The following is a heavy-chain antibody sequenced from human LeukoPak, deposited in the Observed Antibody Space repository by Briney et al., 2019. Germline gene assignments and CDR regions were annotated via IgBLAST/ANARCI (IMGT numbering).Heavy chain of an antibody. CDR2: IYYSGST. Sequence: PSETLSLTCTVSGGSISSYYWSWIRQPPGKGLEWIGYIYYSGSTNYNPSLKSRVTISVDTSKNQFSLKLSSVTAADTAVYYCARGLSGWHYYYYGMDVWGQGTTVTVSS. D-gene: IGHD6-19*01. CDR3: ARGLSGWHYYYYGMDV. V-gene: IGHV4-59*12. CDR1: GGSISSYY. J-gene: IGHJ6*02.